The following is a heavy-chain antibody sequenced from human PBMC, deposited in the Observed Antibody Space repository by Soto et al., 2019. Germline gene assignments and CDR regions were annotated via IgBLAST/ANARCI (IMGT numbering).Heavy chain of an antibody. V-gene: IGHV3-74*01. D-gene: IGHD3-10*01. CDR3: ARGFPTGGNTGDY. J-gene: IGHJ4*02. Sequence: EVQLVESGGGLVQPGGSLRLSCAASGFTFSSYWMHWVRQAPGKGLVWVSRINSDGSSTDYADSVKGRFTISRDNAKNTLYLQVNSLRAEDTAVYYYARGFPTGGNTGDYWGQGTLVTGSS. CDR2: INSDGSST. CDR1: GFTFSSYW.